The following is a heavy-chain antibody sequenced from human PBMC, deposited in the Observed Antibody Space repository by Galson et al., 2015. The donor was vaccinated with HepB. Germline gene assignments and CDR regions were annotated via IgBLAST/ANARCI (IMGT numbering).Heavy chain of an antibody. D-gene: IGHD6-13*01. Sequence: SVKVSCTASGGTISSSSITWVRQAPGQGLEWVGGIIPLSGSRNYAPKFQGRVTIAADKSTNTVYIELSGLTSEDTAVFYCAGSKSSSWEVLDFWGQGTLITVSS. CDR1: GGTISSSS. CDR2: IIPLSGSR. J-gene: IGHJ4*02. V-gene: IGHV1-69*06. CDR3: AGSKSSSWEVLDF.